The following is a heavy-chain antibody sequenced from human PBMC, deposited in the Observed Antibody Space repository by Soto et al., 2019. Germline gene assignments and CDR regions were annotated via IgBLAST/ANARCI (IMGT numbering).Heavy chain of an antibody. V-gene: IGHV1-69*02. J-gene: IGHJ3*01. CDR1: GGTFSRYT. CDR3: ASLRCRGGSGYSGAFAF. D-gene: IGHD2-15*01. Sequence: PVKVSCKASGGTFSRYTISWGRQAPGPGLEWMGRIIPILGIANYAQKFQGRVTITADKSTSTAYMELSSLRTEDKAAYYCASLRCRGGSGYSGAFAFWGQGTMVPVSS. CDR2: IIPILGIA.